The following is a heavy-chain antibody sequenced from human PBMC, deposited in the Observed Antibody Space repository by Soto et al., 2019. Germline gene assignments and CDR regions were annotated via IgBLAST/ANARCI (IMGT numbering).Heavy chain of an antibody. J-gene: IGHJ4*02. CDR1: GFTFRHYR. D-gene: IGHD6-19*01. CDR3: ARRSSAVAGWGTGDY. CDR2: INEDGSET. Sequence: EVQLVESGGGLVHPGGSLRLYCAASGFTFRHYRMSWVRQAPGKGLEWVAYINEDGSETYCVESVKGRFPVSRDNAKNSLFLQMNSLRDDDTAVYYCARRSSAVAGWGTGDYWGQGTLVTVAS. V-gene: IGHV3-7*01.